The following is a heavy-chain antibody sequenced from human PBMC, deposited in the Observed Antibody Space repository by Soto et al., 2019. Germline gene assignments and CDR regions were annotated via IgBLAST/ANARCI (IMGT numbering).Heavy chain of an antibody. CDR1: GFTVSSNY. V-gene: IGHV3-53*01. Sequence: PXESLRLSCAASGFTVSSNYMSWVRQAPGKGLEWVSVIYSGGSTYYADSVKGRFTISRDNSKNTLYLQMNSLRAEDTAVYYCARDGDYYYGMDVWGQGTTVTVSS. J-gene: IGHJ6*02. D-gene: IGHD3-3*01. CDR2: IYSGGST. CDR3: ARDGDYYYGMDV.